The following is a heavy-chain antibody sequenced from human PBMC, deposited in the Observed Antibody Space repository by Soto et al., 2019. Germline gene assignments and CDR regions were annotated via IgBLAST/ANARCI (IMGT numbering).Heavy chain of an antibody. J-gene: IGHJ5*02. D-gene: IGHD2-15*01. CDR2: ISSSGSTI. CDR3: ARFGVVAATLYTRFDP. Sequence: GGSLRLSCAASGFTFSDYYMSWIRQAPGKGLEWVSYISSSGSTIYYADSVKGRFTISRDNAKNSLYLQMNSLRAEDTAVYYCARFGVVAATLYTRFDPWGQGTLGIVSS. V-gene: IGHV3-11*01. CDR1: GFTFSDYY.